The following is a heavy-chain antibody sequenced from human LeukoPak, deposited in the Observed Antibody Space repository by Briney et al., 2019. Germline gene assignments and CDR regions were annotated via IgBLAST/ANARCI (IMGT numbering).Heavy chain of an antibody. J-gene: IGHJ4*02. CDR3: ARAPGYYDSSGYFWEERGEYYFDY. V-gene: IGHV4-34*01. CDR2: INHSGST. Sequence: ASETLSLTCAVYGGSFSGYYWSWIRQPPGKGLEWIGEINHSGSTNYNPSLKSRVTISVDTSKNQFSLKLSSVTAADTAVYYCARAPGYYDSSGYFWEERGEYYFDYWGQGTLVTVSS. D-gene: IGHD3-22*01. CDR1: GGSFSGYY.